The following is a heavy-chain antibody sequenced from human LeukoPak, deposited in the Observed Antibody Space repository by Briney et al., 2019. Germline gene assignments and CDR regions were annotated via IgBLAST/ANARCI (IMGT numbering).Heavy chain of an antibody. CDR1: GFTFSSYA. D-gene: IGHD6-6*01. CDR3: ARLISTSSSRFSDY. V-gene: IGHV3-23*01. CDR2: ISISGENT. Sequence: GGSLRLACAASGFTFSSYAMSWVRQALGEGREWVSAISISGENTYYADSVKGRFTISRDTSRTTLYLQMHSLRAEDTPVYSCARLISTSSSRFSDYWGQGTLVTVSS. J-gene: IGHJ4*02.